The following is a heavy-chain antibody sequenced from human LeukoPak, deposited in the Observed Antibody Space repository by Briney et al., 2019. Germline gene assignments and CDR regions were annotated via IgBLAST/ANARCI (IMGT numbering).Heavy chain of an antibody. Sequence: SETLSLTCTVSGGSISSYYWSWIRQPPGKGLEWIGYIYYSGSTNYNPSLKSRVTISVDTSKNQFSLKLSSVTAADTAVYYCARITMIPYYFDYWGQGTLVTVSS. V-gene: IGHV4-59*01. J-gene: IGHJ4*02. D-gene: IGHD3-22*01. CDR2: IYYSGST. CDR3: ARITMIPYYFDY. CDR1: GGSISSYY.